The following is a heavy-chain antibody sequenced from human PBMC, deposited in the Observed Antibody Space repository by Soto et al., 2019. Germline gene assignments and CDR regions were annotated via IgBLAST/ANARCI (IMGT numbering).Heavy chain of an antibody. V-gene: IGHV1-3*01. Sequence: ASVKVSCKASGYTFTSYAMHWVRQAPGQRLEWMGWINAGNGNTKYSQKFQGRVTITRDTSASTAYMELSSLRSEDTAVYYCARDLPGYDSSGYYYRYFDYWGQGTLVTVSS. CDR3: ARDLPGYDSSGYYYRYFDY. CDR2: INAGNGNT. D-gene: IGHD3-22*01. J-gene: IGHJ4*02. CDR1: GYTFTSYA.